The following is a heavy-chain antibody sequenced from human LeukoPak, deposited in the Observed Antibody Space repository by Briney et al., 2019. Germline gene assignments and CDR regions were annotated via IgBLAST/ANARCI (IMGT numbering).Heavy chain of an antibody. CDR1: GGSISSYY. CDR2: IYYSGST. V-gene: IGHV4-59*01. CDR3: ARGLRRYWYFDL. Sequence: KPSETLSLTCTVSGGSISSYYWSWIRQPPGKGLEWVGYIYYSGSTNYNPSLKSRVTISVDTSKNHFSLKLSSVTAADTAVYYCARGLRRYWYFDLWGRGTLVTVSS. J-gene: IGHJ2*01.